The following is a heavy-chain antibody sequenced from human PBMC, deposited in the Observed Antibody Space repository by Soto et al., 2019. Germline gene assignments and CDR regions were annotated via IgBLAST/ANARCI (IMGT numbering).Heavy chain of an antibody. CDR2: IYYSGRT. CDR3: PRRDSTSWLNWFDP. D-gene: IGHD6-13*01. J-gene: IGHJ5*02. CDR1: GPSISRSSYY. V-gene: IGHV4-39*01. Sequence: SETLSLTCSVTGPSISRSSYYWGRIRPHPGKGLEWIGNIYYSGRTYYNPSLKSRVTISVDTSKNQFSLKLSSVTVAASAVDYCPRRDSTSWLNWFDPWGQGTLLTVSS.